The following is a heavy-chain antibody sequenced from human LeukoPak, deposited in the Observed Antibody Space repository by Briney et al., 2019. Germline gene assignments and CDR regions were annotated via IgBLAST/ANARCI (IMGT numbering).Heavy chain of an antibody. CDR3: ARGMDSSFDI. Sequence: SETLSLTCAVYGGSFSGYYWSWIRQPPGKGLEWIGEINHSGSTNYNPSLKSRVTISVDTSKNQFSLKLSSVTAADTAVYYCARGMDSSFDIWGQGIMVTVSS. J-gene: IGHJ3*02. V-gene: IGHV4-34*01. CDR2: INHSGST. CDR1: GGSFSGYY. D-gene: IGHD3/OR15-3a*01.